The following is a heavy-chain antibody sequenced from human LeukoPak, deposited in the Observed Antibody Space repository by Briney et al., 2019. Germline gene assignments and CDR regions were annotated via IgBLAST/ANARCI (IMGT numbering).Heavy chain of an antibody. J-gene: IGHJ4*02. Sequence: ASVKVSCKASGYTFTGYYMHWVRQAPGQGLEWMGWINPNSGGTNYAQKFQGRVTMTRDTSISTAYMELSRLRSDDTAVYYCARGDILTGYRLDYWGQGTLVTVSS. CDR2: INPNSGGT. V-gene: IGHV1-2*02. CDR1: GYTFTGYY. CDR3: ARGDILTGYRLDY. D-gene: IGHD3-9*01.